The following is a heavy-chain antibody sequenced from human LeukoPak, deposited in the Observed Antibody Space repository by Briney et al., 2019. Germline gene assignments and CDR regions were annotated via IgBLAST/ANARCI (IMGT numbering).Heavy chain of an antibody. CDR1: GVSITGYY. Sequence: PSEVLTLICGVHGVSITGYYWSWIRQSPGEALEWIGEINPNGYTIYNPSLKSRVTMSVDTSKNQLSLTLTSVTAADTAIYYCAKYGHGYNLGSFDIWGQGTMVSVSS. D-gene: IGHD5-24*01. J-gene: IGHJ3*02. CDR2: INPNGYT. V-gene: IGHV4-34*01. CDR3: AKYGHGYNLGSFDI.